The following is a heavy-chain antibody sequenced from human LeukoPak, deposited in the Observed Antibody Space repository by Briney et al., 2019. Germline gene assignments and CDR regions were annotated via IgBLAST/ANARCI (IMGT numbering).Heavy chain of an antibody. CDR2: ISYDGSNK. CDR3: ARDIGVSGGNPYDAFDI. CDR1: GFTFSSYA. D-gene: IGHD4-23*01. Sequence: PGGSLRVSCAASGFTFSSYAMHWVRQAPGKGMECVAVISYDGSNKYYADSVKGRFTISRDNSKNTLYLQMNSLRAEDTAVYYCARDIGVSGGNPYDAFDIWGQGTMVTVSS. J-gene: IGHJ3*02. V-gene: IGHV3-30-3*01.